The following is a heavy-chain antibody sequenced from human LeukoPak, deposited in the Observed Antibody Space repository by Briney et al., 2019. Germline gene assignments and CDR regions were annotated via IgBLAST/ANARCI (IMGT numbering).Heavy chain of an antibody. J-gene: IGHJ6*03. V-gene: IGHV4-4*07. Sequence: SETLSLTCTVSGGSISSYYWSWIRQPAGKGLEWIGRIYTSGSTNYNPSLKSRVTMSVDTSKNQFSLKLSSVTAADTAVYYCARDLKKSSTSCRPCYYYYMDVWGKGTTVTVSS. CDR2: IYTSGST. CDR3: ARDLKKSSTSCRPCYYYYMDV. CDR1: GGSISSYY. D-gene: IGHD2-2*01.